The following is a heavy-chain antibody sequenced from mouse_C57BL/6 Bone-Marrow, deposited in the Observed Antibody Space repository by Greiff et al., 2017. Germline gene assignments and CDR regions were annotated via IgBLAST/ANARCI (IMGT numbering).Heavy chain of an antibody. CDR3: ARMDYYGSSDGFAY. Sequence: VHLVESDAELVKPGASVKISCKVSGYTFTDHTIHWMKQRPEQGLEWIGYIYPRDGSTKYTEKFKGKATLTADKSSSTAYMQHNSLTSEDSAVYFCARMDYYGSSDGFAYWGQGALVTVSA. CDR1: GYTFTDHT. J-gene: IGHJ3*01. CDR2: IYPRDGST. V-gene: IGHV1-78*01. D-gene: IGHD1-1*01.